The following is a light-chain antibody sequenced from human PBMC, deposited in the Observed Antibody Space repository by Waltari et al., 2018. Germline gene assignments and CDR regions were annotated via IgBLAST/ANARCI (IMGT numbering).Light chain of an antibody. J-gene: IGKJ1*01. Sequence: EIVLTQSPGTLSLSQGERVTLSCRASQSVSRSLAWYQQKPGQAPRLLIYAASSRATGSPGRVSGSGSGTDFSLTISRLEPEDFAVYYCQHYVRLPATFGQGTKVEI. CDR1: QSVSRS. CDR3: QHYVRLPAT. CDR2: AAS. V-gene: IGKV3-20*01.